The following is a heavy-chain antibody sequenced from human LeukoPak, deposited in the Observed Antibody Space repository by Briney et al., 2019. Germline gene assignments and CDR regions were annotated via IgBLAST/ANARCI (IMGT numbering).Heavy chain of an antibody. D-gene: IGHD3-22*01. Sequence: SETLSLACAVSGGSISSGGYSWSWIRQPPGKGLEWIGYIYHSGSTYYNPSLKSRVTISVDRSKNQFSLKLSSVTAADTAVYYCARGGYYDSSGLVYWGQGTLVTVSS. CDR1: GGSISSGGYS. V-gene: IGHV4-30-2*01. CDR3: ARGGYYDSSGLVY. CDR2: IYHSGST. J-gene: IGHJ4*02.